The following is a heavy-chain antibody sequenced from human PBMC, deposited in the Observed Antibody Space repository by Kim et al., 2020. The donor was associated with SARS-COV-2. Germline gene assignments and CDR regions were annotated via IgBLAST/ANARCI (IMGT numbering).Heavy chain of an antibody. CDR3: ARSGRNWRGFYGSGNIWLKGVFDI. CDR1: GGSISSGSYY. V-gene: IGHV4-61*02. D-gene: IGHD3-10*01. Sequence: SETLSLTCTVSGGSISSGSYYWSWIRQPAGKGLEWIGRIYTSGSTNYNPSLKSRVTISVDTSKNQFSLKLSSVTAADTAVYYCARSGRNWRGFYGSGNIWLKGVFDIWGQGTMVTVSS. CDR2: IYTSGST. J-gene: IGHJ3*02.